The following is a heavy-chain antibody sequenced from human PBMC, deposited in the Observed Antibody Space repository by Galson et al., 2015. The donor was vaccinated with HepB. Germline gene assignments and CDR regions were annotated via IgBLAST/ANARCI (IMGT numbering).Heavy chain of an antibody. J-gene: IGHJ3*02. CDR1: GFSLSNYA. V-gene: IGHV3-33*08. CDR3: ARDHYNGGPAPDGAFDI. D-gene: IGHD4-23*01. Sequence: SLRLSCAASGFSLSNYAIHWVRQAPGKGLEWVAVIWFDGIHKYYADSVKDRFAISRDMSENTLFLQMSSLTADDTALYYCARDHYNGGPAPDGAFDIWGQGTMVTVSS. CDR2: IWFDGIHK.